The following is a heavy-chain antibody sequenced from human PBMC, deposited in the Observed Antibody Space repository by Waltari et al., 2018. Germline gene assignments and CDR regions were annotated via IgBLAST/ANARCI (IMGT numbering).Heavy chain of an antibody. CDR1: GYSISSGYY. J-gene: IGHJ4*02. D-gene: IGHD2-15*01. CDR3: ARPAYCSGGSCYVEY. Sequence: QVQLQESGPGLVKPSETLSLTCAVSGYSISSGYYWGWIRQPPGKGLEWIGGIYHSGSTYYNPSLKSRVTISVDTSKNQFSLKLSSVTAADTAVYYCARPAYCSGGSCYVEYWGQGTLVTVSS. CDR2: IYHSGST. V-gene: IGHV4-38-2*01.